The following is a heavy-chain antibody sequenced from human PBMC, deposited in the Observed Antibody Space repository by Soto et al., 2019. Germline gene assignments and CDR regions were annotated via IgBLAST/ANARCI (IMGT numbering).Heavy chain of an antibody. V-gene: IGHV1-69*01. Sequence: QVQVVQYGAEVKKPGTSVKVSCKASGGTFSNYAIRWVRQAPGHGLEWVGGIIPLTATPVYAQTVQGRLTITADELTSAAYMELSSLRSDDTAGYCCAIGTRNIWTCNFWGSGTLVTVSS. CDR1: GGTFSNYA. CDR2: IIPLTATP. D-gene: IGHD1-1*01. CDR3: AIGTRNIWTCNF. J-gene: IGHJ4*02.